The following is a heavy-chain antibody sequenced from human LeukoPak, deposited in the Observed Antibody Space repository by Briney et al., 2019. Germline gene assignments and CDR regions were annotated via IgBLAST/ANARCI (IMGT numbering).Heavy chain of an antibody. J-gene: IGHJ4*02. CDR2: IRNSDGMT. CDR1: GFSFNTYT. V-gene: IGHV3-23*01. Sequence: GQSLRLSLDASGFSFNTYTMYWVRQAPGQGLEGVSGIRNSDGMTYYADSVRGRFTNSTDNSKNTLYLQMNSLRAEDTAIYSCATYSQVLLPFESWGQGTLVTVSS. CDR3: ATYSQVLLPFES. D-gene: IGHD5-18*01.